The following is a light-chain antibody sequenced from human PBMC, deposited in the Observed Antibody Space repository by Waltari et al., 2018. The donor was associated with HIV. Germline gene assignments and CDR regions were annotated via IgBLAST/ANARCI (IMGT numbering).Light chain of an antibody. J-gene: IGLJ2*01. CDR2: DKN. V-gene: IGLV3-19*01. Sequence: SSELTQDPAVSVALGQTVRITCQGDSLRTYYASWYQQKQGQAPVLVIYDKNNRPSVIPDRFSGSSSGTTASLTITGAQAEDEADYYCNSRDSSGYHLVFGGGTRLTVL. CDR3: NSRDSSGYHLV. CDR1: SLRTYY.